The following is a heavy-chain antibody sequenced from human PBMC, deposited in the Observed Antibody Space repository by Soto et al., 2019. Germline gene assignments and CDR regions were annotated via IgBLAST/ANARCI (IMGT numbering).Heavy chain of an antibody. Sequence: ETLSLTCAVYGGSFSGYYWSWIRQPPGKGLEWIGEINHSGSTNYNPSLKSRVTISVDTSKNQFSLKLSSVTAADTAVYYCASDSWSGSYYYGMDVWGQGTTVTVSS. CDR2: INHSGST. V-gene: IGHV4-34*01. D-gene: IGHD3-3*01. CDR1: GGSFSGYY. CDR3: ASDSWSGSYYYGMDV. J-gene: IGHJ6*02.